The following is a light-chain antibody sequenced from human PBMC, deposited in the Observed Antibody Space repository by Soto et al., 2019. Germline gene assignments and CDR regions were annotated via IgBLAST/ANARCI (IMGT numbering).Light chain of an antibody. CDR2: APS. Sequence: DIQMTQSPSSLSASVGDRITITCRASQSISAYLNWYQHQQGKAPKFXIFAPSTLPTGVLSRFSGSGSGTQFTLTISGLQPEDFATYYCQQTFSSTYTFAQGTRLEIK. J-gene: IGKJ2*01. V-gene: IGKV1-39*01. CDR3: QQTFSSTYT. CDR1: QSISAY.